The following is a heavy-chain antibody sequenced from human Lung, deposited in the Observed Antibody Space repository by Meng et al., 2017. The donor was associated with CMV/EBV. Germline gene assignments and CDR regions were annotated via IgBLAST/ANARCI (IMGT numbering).Heavy chain of an antibody. D-gene: IGHD6-19*01. CDR3: ARVWQWLPIDY. Sequence: QGRLQESGPGLLKPSGTLSLTCAVSGGSSSSSNWWSWVRQPPGKGLAWIGEIYHSGSTNYNPSLKSRVTISVDKSKIQVALNLSSVTAADTAVYDCARVWQWLPIDYWGQGTLVTVSS. CDR2: IYHSGST. V-gene: IGHV4-4*02. CDR1: GGSSSSSNW. J-gene: IGHJ4*02.